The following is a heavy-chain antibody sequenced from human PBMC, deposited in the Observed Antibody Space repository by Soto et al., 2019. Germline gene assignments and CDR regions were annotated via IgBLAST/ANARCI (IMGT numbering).Heavy chain of an antibody. CDR1: GGSISTSSYY. Sequence: SENLYLTCTVSGGSISTSSYYWGWIRQPPGKGLEWIGSIYYRGSTYCNLSLKSRVTISVDTSKNQFSLKLTSVTAADTAVYYCARHVHLETAMGRNCFHPWGQRTLVTVSS. J-gene: IGHJ5*02. CDR3: ARHVHLETAMGRNCFHP. D-gene: IGHD5-18*01. CDR2: IYYRGST. V-gene: IGHV4-39*01.